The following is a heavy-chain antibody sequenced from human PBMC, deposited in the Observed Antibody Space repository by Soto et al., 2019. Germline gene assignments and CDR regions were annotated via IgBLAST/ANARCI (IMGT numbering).Heavy chain of an antibody. V-gene: IGHV3-23*01. J-gene: IGHJ6*02. Sequence: DVQLLESGGGLAQPGGSLRLSCAASGFTFGSYAMHWVRQAPGKGLEWVSTINGGGSSTYYADSVKGRFTISRGNSKNTLYLQMNSLRADDTAVYYCAKVSASGSGTYTKRNFYYHYYGMDVWGQGTTVTVSS. CDR1: GFTFGSYA. CDR2: INGGGSST. CDR3: AKVSASGSGTYTKRNFYYHYYGMDV. D-gene: IGHD3-10*01.